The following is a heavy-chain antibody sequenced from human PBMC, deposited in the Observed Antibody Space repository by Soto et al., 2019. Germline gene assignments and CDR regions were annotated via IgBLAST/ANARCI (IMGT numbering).Heavy chain of an antibody. J-gene: IGHJ4*02. CDR1: GYNFRSYG. CDR2: ISGFSGNT. V-gene: IGHV1-18*04. CDR3: VRDVVGPWRYTYAYPN. Sequence: QVTLIQSGAEVRKPGASVKVSCKASGYNFRSYGISWLRQAPGQGPEWMGWISGFSGNTTYARKVQGRVTMTTDTSTNTAYMELRSLKSDDTAVYYWVRDVVGPWRYTYAYPNWGQGTLVTVSS. D-gene: IGHD2-21*01.